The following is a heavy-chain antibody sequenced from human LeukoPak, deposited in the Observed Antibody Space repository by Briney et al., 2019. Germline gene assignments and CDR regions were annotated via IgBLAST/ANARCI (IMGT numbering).Heavy chain of an antibody. Sequence: SETLSLTCTVSGGSISSSSYYWGWIRQPPGKGLEWIGSIYYSGSTYYNPSLKSRVTISVDTSKNQFSLKLSSVTAADTAVYYCARDLFGVAAAGGQYNWFDPWGQGTLVTVSS. D-gene: IGHD6-13*01. CDR3: ARDLFGVAAAGGQYNWFDP. CDR2: IYYSGST. V-gene: IGHV4-39*07. CDR1: GGSISSSSYY. J-gene: IGHJ5*02.